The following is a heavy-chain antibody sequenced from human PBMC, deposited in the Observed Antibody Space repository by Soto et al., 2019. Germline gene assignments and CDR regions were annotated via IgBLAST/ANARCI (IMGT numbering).Heavy chain of an antibody. CDR1: GGSISSGGYS. Sequence: SETLSLTCAVSGGSISSGGYSWSWIRQPPGKGLEWIGYIYHSGSTYYNPSLKSRVTISVDRSKNQFSLKLSSVTAADTAVYYCARDLLLGPPRFRYYGMDVWGQGTTVTVSS. D-gene: IGHD7-27*01. V-gene: IGHV4-30-2*01. CDR2: IYHSGST. CDR3: ARDLLLGPPRFRYYGMDV. J-gene: IGHJ6*02.